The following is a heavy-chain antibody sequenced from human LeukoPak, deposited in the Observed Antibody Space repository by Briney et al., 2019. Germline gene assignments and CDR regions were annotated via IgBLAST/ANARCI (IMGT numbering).Heavy chain of an antibody. D-gene: IGHD2-2*01. V-gene: IGHV1-8*03. J-gene: IGHJ4*02. CDR1: GYTFTSYD. CDR2: MNPNSGNT. Sequence: ASVKVSCKASGYTFTSYDINWVRQATGQGLEWMGWMNPNSGNTGYAQKFQGRVTITRDTSASTAYMELSSLRSEDTAVYYCARGRCVGSTNCYYFDSWGQGTPVTVSS. CDR3: ARGRCVGSTNCYYFDS.